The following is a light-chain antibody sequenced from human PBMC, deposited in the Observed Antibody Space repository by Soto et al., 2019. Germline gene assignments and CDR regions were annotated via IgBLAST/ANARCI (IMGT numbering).Light chain of an antibody. Sequence: EIVMTQSPATLSVSPGERATLSCRASQSVSSNLAWYQQKPGQAPRLLIYGASTRATGIPARFSGSGSGTEFTPPISSPQSEDVAVYYFQQYNNWPPWTFGQGTKVEIK. CDR3: QQYNNWPPWT. CDR2: GAS. V-gene: IGKV3-15*01. J-gene: IGKJ1*01. CDR1: QSVSSN.